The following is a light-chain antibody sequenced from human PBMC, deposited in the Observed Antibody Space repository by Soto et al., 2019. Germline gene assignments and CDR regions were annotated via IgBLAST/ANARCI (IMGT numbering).Light chain of an antibody. CDR2: GHS. CDR3: QYYDSSRSAV. V-gene: IGLV1-40*01. Sequence: QSVLTQPPSVSGAPGQRVTISCSGSGSDIGAGYDVHWYQQLPGKAPKLLILGHSNRPSGVPDRFSGSTSGTSASLAISGLQVDDEADYYCQYYDSSRSAVFGTGPKVTVL. J-gene: IGLJ1*01. CDR1: GSDIGAGYD.